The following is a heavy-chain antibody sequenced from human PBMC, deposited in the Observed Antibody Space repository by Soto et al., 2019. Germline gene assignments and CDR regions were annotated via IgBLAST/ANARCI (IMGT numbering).Heavy chain of an antibody. Sequence: EVQLVESGGGLVKPGGSLRLSCAASGFTFNIAWMSWVRLAPGRGLEWVGQSQSKTDGGTTYYAAPVKGRFTISRDDSQSTLYLQMNSLKIEDTAMYYCTTESSGGMDVWGQGTTVTVSS. V-gene: IGHV3-15*01. D-gene: IGHD6-6*01. CDR3: TTESSGGMDV. CDR1: GFTFNIAW. CDR2: SQSKTDGGTT. J-gene: IGHJ6*02.